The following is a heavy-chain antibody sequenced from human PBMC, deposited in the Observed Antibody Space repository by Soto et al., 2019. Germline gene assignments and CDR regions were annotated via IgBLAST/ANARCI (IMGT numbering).Heavy chain of an antibody. CDR1: GFTVSSNY. Sequence: EVQLVETGGGLIQPGGSLRLSCAASGFTVSSNYMSWVRQAPGKGREWVSVIYSGGSTYYADSVRGRFTISSDNSKNTLYRQMKSLRAEDTAVYYCARDPPATRHGMDVWGQGTTVTVSS. V-gene: IGHV3-53*02. CDR2: IYSGGST. CDR3: ARDPPATRHGMDV. J-gene: IGHJ6*02.